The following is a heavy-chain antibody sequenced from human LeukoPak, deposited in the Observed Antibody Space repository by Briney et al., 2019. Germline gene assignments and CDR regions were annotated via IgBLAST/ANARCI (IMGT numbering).Heavy chain of an antibody. CDR1: GGSIGIYY. J-gene: IGHJ4*02. CDR3: ARHDRWPYLIDY. D-gene: IGHD4-23*01. V-gene: IGHV4-59*08. CDR2: IYYSGST. Sequence: PSETLSLTCTVSGGSIGIYYWSWIRQPPGKGLEWIGYIYYSGSTNYDPSLKSRVTMSVDTSKNQFSLNLNSVTAADTAVYSCARHDRWPYLIDYWGQGILVTVSS.